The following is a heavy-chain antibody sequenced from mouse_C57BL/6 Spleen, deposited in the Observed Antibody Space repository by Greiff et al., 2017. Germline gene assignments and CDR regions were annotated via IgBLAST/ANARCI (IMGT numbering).Heavy chain of an antibody. CDR2: INPSSGYT. D-gene: IGHD1-2*01. V-gene: IGHV1-4*01. J-gene: IGHJ2*01. CDR1: GYTFTSYT. Sequence: QVQLKESGAELARPGASVKMSCKASGYTFTSYTMHWVKQRPGQGLEWIGYINPSSGYTKYNQKFKDKATLTADKSSSTAYMQLSSLTSEDSAVYYCARSIYYGADYFDYWGQGTTLTVSS. CDR3: ARSIYYGADYFDY.